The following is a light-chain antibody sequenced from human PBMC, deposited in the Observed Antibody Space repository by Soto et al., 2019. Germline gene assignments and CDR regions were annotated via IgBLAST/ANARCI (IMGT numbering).Light chain of an antibody. J-gene: IGKJ1*01. CDR3: QQYGSSHWT. CDR2: GAS. Sequence: EIVLTQSPGTLSLSPGERATLSCRASQSVSSSYLAWYQQKPGQAPRLLIYGASSRATGIPDRFSGSGSGTDCTLTISRLEPEDFAVYYCQQYGSSHWTFGQGTKVEIK. V-gene: IGKV3-20*01. CDR1: QSVSSSY.